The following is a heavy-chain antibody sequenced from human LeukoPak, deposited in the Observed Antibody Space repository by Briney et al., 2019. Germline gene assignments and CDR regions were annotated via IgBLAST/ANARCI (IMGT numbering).Heavy chain of an antibody. CDR2: ISGSGGST. CDR3: AKDVRRGYFDY. Sequence: GGSLRLSCAASGFTFSSYAMSWVRQAPGKGLEWVSAISGSGGSTYYADFVKGRFTISRDNSKNTLYLQMNSLRAGDTAVYYCAKDVRRGYFDYWGQGTLVTVSS. V-gene: IGHV3-23*01. CDR1: GFTFSSYA. J-gene: IGHJ4*02.